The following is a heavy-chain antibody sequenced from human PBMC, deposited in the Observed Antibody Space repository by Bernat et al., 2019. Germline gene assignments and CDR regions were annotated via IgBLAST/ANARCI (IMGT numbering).Heavy chain of an antibody. Sequence: QVQLVQSGAEVKKPGASVKVSCKASGGTFRTYAISWVRQAPGQGLEWMGGIIPIFGTANYAQKFQGRVTISADESTSTVYMALSSLRSEDTAIYYCVRGSSDCSSSSCPYDYWGQGTLVTVSS. CDR2: IIPIFGTA. J-gene: IGHJ4*02. CDR1: GGTFRTYA. D-gene: IGHD2-2*01. V-gene: IGHV1-69*13. CDR3: VRGSSDCSSSSCPYDY.